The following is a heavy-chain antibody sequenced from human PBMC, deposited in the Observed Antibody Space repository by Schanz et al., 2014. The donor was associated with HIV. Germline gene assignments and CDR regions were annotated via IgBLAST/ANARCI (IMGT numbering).Heavy chain of an antibody. Sequence: QVQLVESGGGVVQPGRSLRLSCAASGFTFSNFAMHWVRQAPGKGLEWAAVIWYDGSYKYYADSVKGRFTISRDNPKNTLYLQMNSLRAEDTAVYYCAKDGSWEAFDGFEIWGQGTVVTVSS. J-gene: IGHJ3*02. CDR1: GFTFSNFA. D-gene: IGHD1-26*01. V-gene: IGHV3-33*06. CDR2: IWYDGSYK. CDR3: AKDGSWEAFDGFEI.